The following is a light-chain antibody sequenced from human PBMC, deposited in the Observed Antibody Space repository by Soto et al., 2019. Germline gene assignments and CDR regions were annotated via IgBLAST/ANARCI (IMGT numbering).Light chain of an antibody. V-gene: IGKV1-5*03. J-gene: IGKJ1*01. CDR3: QQYNSYSEA. Sequence: DIQMTQSPSTLSGSVGDXVTITCRASQTISSWLAWYQQKPGKAPKLLIYKASTLKSGVPSRFSGSGSGTEFTLTISSLQPDDFATYYCQQYNSYSEAFGQGTKLDIK. CDR2: KAS. CDR1: QTISSW.